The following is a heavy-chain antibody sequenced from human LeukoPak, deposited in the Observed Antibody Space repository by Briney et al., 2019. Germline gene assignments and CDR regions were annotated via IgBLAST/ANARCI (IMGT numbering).Heavy chain of an antibody. J-gene: IGHJ4*02. Sequence: SETLSLTCTVSGGSINSYYWSWIRQPPGKGLEWIGYIYYSGTTNYNPSLKSRVTISVDTSKNQFSLKLSSVTAADTAAYYCAGAIFRGELDFDSWGQGTLVTVSS. V-gene: IGHV4-59*08. CDR3: AGAIFRGELDFDS. D-gene: IGHD3-16*01. CDR2: IYYSGTT. CDR1: GGSINSYY.